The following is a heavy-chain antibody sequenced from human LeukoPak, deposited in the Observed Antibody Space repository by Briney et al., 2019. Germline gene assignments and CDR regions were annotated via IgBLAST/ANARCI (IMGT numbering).Heavy chain of an antibody. CDR3: ARDKTYCSSTSCYHLFDY. J-gene: IGHJ4*02. D-gene: IGHD2-2*01. CDR1: GGTFSSYA. V-gene: IGHV1-69*13. Sequence: SVKVSCKASGGTFSSYAISWVRQAPGQGLEWMGGIIPIFGTANYAQKFQGRVTITADESTSTAYMELSSLRSEDTAVYYCARDKTYCSSTSCYHLFDYWGQGTLVTVSS. CDR2: IIPIFGTA.